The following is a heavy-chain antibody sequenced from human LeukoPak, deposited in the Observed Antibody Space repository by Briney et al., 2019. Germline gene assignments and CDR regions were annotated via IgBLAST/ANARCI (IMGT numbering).Heavy chain of an antibody. Sequence: GESLKLSCKASGYIFTSYWIGWARQMPGKGLEWMGIIYPGDSDTRYSPSFQGLVTISVDKSISTAYLQWSSLKASDTAMYYCMRGADSSWYYYSDYWGQGTLVTVSS. CDR1: GYIFTSYW. J-gene: IGHJ4*02. D-gene: IGHD6-13*01. CDR3: MRGADSSWYYYSDY. CDR2: IYPGDSDT. V-gene: IGHV5-51*01.